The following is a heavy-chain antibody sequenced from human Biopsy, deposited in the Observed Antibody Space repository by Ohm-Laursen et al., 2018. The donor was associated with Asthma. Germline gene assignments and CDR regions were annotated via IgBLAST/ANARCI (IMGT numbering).Heavy chain of an antibody. CDR1: GGSVSTGSYY. CDR2: IYYTGSD. J-gene: IGHJ6*02. V-gene: IGHV4-61*01. Sequence: PSGTLSLTWAVSGGSVSTGSYYWSWIRQPPGKGLEWLGYIYYTGSDNYNPSLKSRVTISVDTSKNQFSLRLNSVTAADTAVYYCARGPNYHGSGRAPIGMDVWGQGTTVTVSS. CDR3: ARGPNYHGSGRAPIGMDV. D-gene: IGHD3-10*01.